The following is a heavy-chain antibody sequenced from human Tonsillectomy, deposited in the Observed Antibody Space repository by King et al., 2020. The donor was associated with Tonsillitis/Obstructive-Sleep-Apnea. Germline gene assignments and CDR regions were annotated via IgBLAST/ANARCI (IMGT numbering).Heavy chain of an antibody. CDR1: GFTFSSYA. CDR3: ARTGGTGGFDY. J-gene: IGHJ4*02. D-gene: IGHD1/OR15-1a*01. V-gene: IGHV3-30*09. Sequence: VQLVESGGGVVQPGRSLRLSCAASGFTFSSYAMHWVRQAPDKGLEWVAVISYDGTNKYYADSVKGRFAISRDNSKNTLYLQMNGLRAEDTAVYYCARTGGTGGFDYWGQGTLVTVSS. CDR2: ISYDGTNK.